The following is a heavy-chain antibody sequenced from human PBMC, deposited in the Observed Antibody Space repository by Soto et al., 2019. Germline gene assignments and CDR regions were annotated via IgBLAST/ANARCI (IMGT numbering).Heavy chain of an antibody. CDR2: ISDTGTYT. CDR1: GFVFSDYY. J-gene: IGHJ4*02. D-gene: IGHD3-22*01. CDR3: TRDITYLYDITGYPTD. Sequence: QVQLVESGGGLVRPGGSLRLSCRASGFVFSDYYMSWIRQAPGKGLEWLAFISDTGTYTNYADFVKGRFTISRDNDRNSVDLQMDGLRGEDTAVYYCTRDITYLYDITGYPTDWGQGIQVTVSS. V-gene: IGHV3-11*06.